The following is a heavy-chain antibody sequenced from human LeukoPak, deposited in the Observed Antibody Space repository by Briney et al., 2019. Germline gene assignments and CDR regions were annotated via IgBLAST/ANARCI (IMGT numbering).Heavy chain of an antibody. J-gene: IGHJ4*02. CDR1: GFTFSIFT. V-gene: IGHV3-23*01. Sequence: GGSLSLSCAASGFTFSIFTMNWVRPAPGKGLEWVSIINHNGGTTYYTDSVKGRFTISRDNSNNTVYLQMNSLRAEDTAIYYCAKDGLCPSVCPTKIDVAGYVDSWGQGTLVTVSS. D-gene: IGHD6-19*01. CDR2: INHNGGTT. CDR3: AKDGLCPSVCPTKIDVAGYVDS.